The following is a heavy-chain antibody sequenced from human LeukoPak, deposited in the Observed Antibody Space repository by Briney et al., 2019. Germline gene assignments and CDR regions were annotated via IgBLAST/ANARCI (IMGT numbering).Heavy chain of an antibody. CDR3: ARHARDGSGSYKGNNWFDP. CDR1: GGSISSYY. V-gene: IGHV4-59*08. Sequence: SETLSLTCTVSGGSISSYYWSWIRQPPGKGLEWIGYIYYSGSTNYNPFLKSRVTISVDTSKNQFSLKLSSVTAADTAVYYCARHARDGSGSYKGNNWFDPWGQGTLVTVSS. CDR2: IYYSGST. D-gene: IGHD3-10*01. J-gene: IGHJ5*02.